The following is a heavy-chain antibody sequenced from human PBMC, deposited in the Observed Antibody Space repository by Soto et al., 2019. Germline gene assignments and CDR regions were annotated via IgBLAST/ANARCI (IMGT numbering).Heavy chain of an antibody. CDR3: VRLIGNSWLDS. J-gene: IGHJ5*01. D-gene: IGHD2-8*01. CDR2: TYYRSKWYT. V-gene: IGHV6-1*01. Sequence: QVQLQQSGPGLVKPSQTLSLTCAISGDSVSSNSAVWNWIRQSPSRGLEWLGRTYYRSKWYTDYAVSVKSRITINPAISNNMVSLHLSSVTPDDRAVYYCVRLIGNSWLDSWGQGTLVTVSS. CDR1: GDSVSSNSAV.